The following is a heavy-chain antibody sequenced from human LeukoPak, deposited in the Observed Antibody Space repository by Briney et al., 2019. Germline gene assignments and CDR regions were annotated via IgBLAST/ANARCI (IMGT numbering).Heavy chain of an antibody. CDR3: TRGGQWMARGSSNWFDP. CDR2: IKQDGSEK. Sequence: GGSLTPSRTASAFPFRNYWMIWVRQAPGKGLEWVANIKQDGSEKYYVGSVKGRFTISRDNAKNSVYLQMDSLRAEDTAVYYCTRGGQWMARGSSNWFDPWGQGTLVTVSS. J-gene: IGHJ5*02. CDR1: AFPFRNYW. D-gene: IGHD6-19*01. V-gene: IGHV3-7*05.